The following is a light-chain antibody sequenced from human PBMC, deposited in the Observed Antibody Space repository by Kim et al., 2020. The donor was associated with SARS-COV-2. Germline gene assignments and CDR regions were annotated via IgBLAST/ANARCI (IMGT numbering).Light chain of an antibody. J-gene: IGKJ4*01. CDR1: QSITRNS. CDR2: GAS. CDR3: HYYGTSFLT. Sequence: LSPGESATLSVRASQSITRNSLACYQQNPGQAPRLLMYGASYRATDIPDRFSGSASGTVFTLTISRLEPEDSAVYYCHYYGTSFLTFGGGTKLEI. V-gene: IGKV3-20*01.